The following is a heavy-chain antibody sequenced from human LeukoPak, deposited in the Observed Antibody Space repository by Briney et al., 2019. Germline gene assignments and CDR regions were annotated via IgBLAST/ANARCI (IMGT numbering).Heavy chain of an antibody. D-gene: IGHD2-15*01. CDR1: GGPISSYY. CDR2: IYYSGST. V-gene: IGHV4-59*01. Sequence: SETLSLTCTVSGGPISSYYWSWIRQPPGKGLEWIGYIYYSGSTNYNPSLKSRVTISVDTSKNQFSLKLSSVTAADTAVYYCARSGDRYCSGGSCYSFFDYWGQGTLVTVSS. J-gene: IGHJ4*02. CDR3: ARSGDRYCSGGSCYSFFDY.